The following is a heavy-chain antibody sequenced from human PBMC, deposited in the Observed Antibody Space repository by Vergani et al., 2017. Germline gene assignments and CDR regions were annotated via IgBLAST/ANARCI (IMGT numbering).Heavy chain of an antibody. CDR3: ARGEESGSYSVYYYYYMDV. D-gene: IGHD3-10*01. V-gene: IGHV1-69*01. J-gene: IGHJ6*03. CDR2: IIPIFGTA. CDR1: GGTFSSYA. Sequence: QVQLVQSGAEVKKPGSSVKVSCKASGGTFSSYAISWVRQAPGQGLEWMGGIIPIFGTANYAQKFQGRVTITADESTSTAYMELSSLRSEDTAVYYCARGEESGSYSVYYYYYMDVWGKGTTVTVSS.